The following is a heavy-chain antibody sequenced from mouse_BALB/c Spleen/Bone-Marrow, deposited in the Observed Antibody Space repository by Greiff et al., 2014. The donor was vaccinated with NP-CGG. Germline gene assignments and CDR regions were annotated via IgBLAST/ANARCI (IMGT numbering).Heavy chain of an antibody. D-gene: IGHD2-10*01. V-gene: IGHV1S22*01. CDR1: GNTFTSYW. Sequence: LQQSGSELVRPGASVKLSCKASGNTFTSYWMHWVRQRHGQGLEWIGNIYPGSGRTYYDEKFKNKVSLTVDTSSSTAYMHLSSLTSEDSAVYYCTRREGAYYGNYVGYFDYWGQGTTLTVSS. J-gene: IGHJ2*01. CDR2: IYPGSGRT. CDR3: TRREGAYYGNYVGYFDY.